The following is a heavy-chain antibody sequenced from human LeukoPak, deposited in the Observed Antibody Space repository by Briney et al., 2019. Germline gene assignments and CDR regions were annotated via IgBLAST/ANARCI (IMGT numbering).Heavy chain of an antibody. CDR2: INHSGST. Sequence: SETLSLTCAVYGGSFSGYYWSWIRQPPGKGLEWFGEINHSGSTNYNPSLKSRVTISVDTSKNQFSLKLSSVTAADTAVYYCAVSLNPQFAYYYGMDVWGQGTTVTVSS. V-gene: IGHV4-34*01. D-gene: IGHD3-10*01. CDR1: GGSFSGYY. J-gene: IGHJ6*02. CDR3: AVSLNPQFAYYYGMDV.